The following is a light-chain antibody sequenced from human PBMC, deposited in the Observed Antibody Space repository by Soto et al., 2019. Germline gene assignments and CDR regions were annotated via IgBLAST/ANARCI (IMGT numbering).Light chain of an antibody. CDR1: QGISSD. Sequence: AIQLTQSPSSLSASVGDRVTITCRASQGISSDLAWYQQKPGQAPKLLIYDASSMESGVPSRFSGSGSGTDFTLTISSLQPEDFATYYCQQFNSYPLTFGPGTKVDIK. CDR3: QQFNSYPLT. J-gene: IGKJ3*01. CDR2: DAS. V-gene: IGKV1-13*02.